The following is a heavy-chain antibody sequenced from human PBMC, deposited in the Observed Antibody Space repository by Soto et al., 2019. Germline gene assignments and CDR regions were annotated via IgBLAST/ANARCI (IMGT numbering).Heavy chain of an antibody. V-gene: IGHV3-48*02. D-gene: IGHD4-17*01. CDR2: ISSSSSTI. Sequence: QTGGSLRLSCAASGFTFSSYSMNWVRQAPGKGLEWVSYISSSSSTIYYADSVKGRFTISRDNAKNSLYLQMNSLRDEDTAVYYCARSRTNDYGDSNQIYYYYYYGMDVWGQGTTVTVSS. J-gene: IGHJ6*02. CDR1: GFTFSSYS. CDR3: ARSRTNDYGDSNQIYYYYYYGMDV.